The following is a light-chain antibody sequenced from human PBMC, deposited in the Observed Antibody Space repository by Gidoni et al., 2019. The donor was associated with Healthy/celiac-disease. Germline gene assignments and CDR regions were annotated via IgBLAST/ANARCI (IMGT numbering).Light chain of an antibody. CDR2: EGS. CDR3: CSYAGSGVV. V-gene: IGLV2-23*01. CDR1: SSDVGSYNL. Sequence: LTQPASVSGSPGQSITISCTGTSSDVGSYNLVSWYQQHPGKAPKLMIYEGSKRPSGVSNRFSGSKSGNTASLTISGLQAEDEADYYCCSYAGSGVVFGGGTKLTVL. J-gene: IGLJ2*01.